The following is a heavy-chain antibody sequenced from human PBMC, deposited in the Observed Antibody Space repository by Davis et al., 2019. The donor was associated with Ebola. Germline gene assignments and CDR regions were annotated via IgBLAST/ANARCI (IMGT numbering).Heavy chain of an antibody. Sequence: GESLKISCAASGFTFSTYAMHWVRQAPGKGLEWVAVMSFDGSNEYYADSVKGRFTISRDNSKNTLYLQMNSLRAEDTAVYYCVRTTYGAPEYWGQGTLVTVSS. D-gene: IGHD4-17*01. CDR3: VRTTYGAPEY. V-gene: IGHV3-30*04. CDR1: GFTFSTYA. CDR2: MSFDGSNE. J-gene: IGHJ4*02.